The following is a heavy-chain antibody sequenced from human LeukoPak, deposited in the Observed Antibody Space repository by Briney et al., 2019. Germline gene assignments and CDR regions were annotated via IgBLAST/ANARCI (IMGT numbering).Heavy chain of an antibody. CDR3: ATRGSVRGVLYFDY. D-gene: IGHD3-10*01. J-gene: IGHJ4*02. CDR2: SDPEDGET. CDR1: GYTLTELS. V-gene: IGHV1-24*01. Sequence: ASVKVSCKVSGYTLTELSMHWVRQAPGKGLEWMGGSDPEDGETIYAQKFQGRVTMTEDTSTDTAYMELSSLRSEDTAVYYCATRGSVRGVLYFDYWGQGTLVTVSS.